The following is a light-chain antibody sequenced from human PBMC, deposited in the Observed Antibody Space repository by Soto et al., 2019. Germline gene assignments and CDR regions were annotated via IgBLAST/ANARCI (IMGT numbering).Light chain of an antibody. CDR2: YNN. CDR3: AAWDDTLNRDV. J-gene: IGLJ1*01. CDR1: NSNIASNT. V-gene: IGLV1-44*01. Sequence: QSVLTQPPSASETPGQTVSISCSGSNSNIASNTVNWYQHLPGTAPKLLIYYNNQRPSGVPDRFSGSKSGTSASLAISGLQSEDESDYYCAAWDDTLNRDVFGTGTKVTVL.